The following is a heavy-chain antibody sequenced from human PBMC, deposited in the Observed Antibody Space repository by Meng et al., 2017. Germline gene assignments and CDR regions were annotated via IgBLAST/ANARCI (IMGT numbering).Heavy chain of an antibody. CDR1: GFTLSSYA. Sequence: GQLVGAGGGVVQTGRSLRLSCAGSGFTLSSYAMHWVRQAPGKGLEWVAVISYDGSNKYYADSVKGRFTISRDNSKNTLYLQMNSLRAEDTAVYYCARVGIYDSSGYYYMGYWGQGTLVTVSS. V-gene: IGHV3-30*01. J-gene: IGHJ4*02. CDR3: ARVGIYDSSGYYYMGY. CDR2: ISYDGSNK. D-gene: IGHD3-22*01.